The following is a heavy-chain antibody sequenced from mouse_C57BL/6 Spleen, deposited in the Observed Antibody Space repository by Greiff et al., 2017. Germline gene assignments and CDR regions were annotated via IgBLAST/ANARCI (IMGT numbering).Heavy chain of an antibody. D-gene: IGHD2-4*01. CDR3: TRDYYDYGGAWFDY. CDR2: ISSGGDYI. CDR1: GFTFSSYA. J-gene: IGHJ3*01. Sequence: EVQVVESGAGLVKPGGSLKLSCAASGFTFSSYAMSWVRQTPGKRLEWVAYISSGGDYIYYADTVKGRFTISRDNARNTLYLQMSSLKSEDTAMYYCTRDYYDYGGAWFDYWGQGTLVTVSA. V-gene: IGHV5-9-1*02.